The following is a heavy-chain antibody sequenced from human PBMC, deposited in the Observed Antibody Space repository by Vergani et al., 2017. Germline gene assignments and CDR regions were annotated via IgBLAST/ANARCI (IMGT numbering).Heavy chain of an antibody. J-gene: IGHJ4*02. CDR1: GGSISSYY. CDR2: IYYSGST. CDR3: ARENSFGGYSYGGYFDY. Sequence: QVQLQESGPGLVKPSETLSLTCTVSGGSISSYYWSWIRQPPGKGLEWIGYIYYSGSTNYNPSLKSLVTISVDTSKNQFSLKLSSVTAADTAVDYCARENSFGGYSYGGYFDYWGQGTLVTVSS. V-gene: IGHV4-59*01. D-gene: IGHD5-18*01.